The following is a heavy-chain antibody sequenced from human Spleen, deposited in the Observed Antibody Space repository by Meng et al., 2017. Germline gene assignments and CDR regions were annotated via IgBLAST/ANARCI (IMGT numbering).Heavy chain of an antibody. D-gene: IGHD5-12*01. CDR3: ARDGAGYSGYDWANWFDP. V-gene: IGHV3-30*04. Sequence: GGSLRLSCAASGFTFSSYAMHWVRQAPGKGLEWVAVISYDGSNKYYADSVKGRFTISRDNSKNTLYLQMNSLRAEDTAVYFCARDGAGYSGYDWANWFDPWGQGTLVTVSS. CDR2: ISYDGSNK. J-gene: IGHJ5*02. CDR1: GFTFSSYA.